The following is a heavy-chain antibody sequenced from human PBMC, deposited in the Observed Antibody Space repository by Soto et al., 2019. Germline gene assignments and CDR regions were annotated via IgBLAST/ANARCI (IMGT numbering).Heavy chain of an antibody. V-gene: IGHV4-34*01. J-gene: IGHJ4*02. D-gene: IGHD2-2*01. CDR3: ARSPYQLLPFDY. CDR2: INHSGST. Sequence: QVPLQRWGAGLLKPSETLSLTCAVYGGSFSGYYWSWIRQPPGKGLEWIGEINHSGSTNYNPSLKSRVTISVDTSKNQFSLKLSSVTAADTAVYYCARSPYQLLPFDYWGQGTLVTVSS. CDR1: GGSFSGYY.